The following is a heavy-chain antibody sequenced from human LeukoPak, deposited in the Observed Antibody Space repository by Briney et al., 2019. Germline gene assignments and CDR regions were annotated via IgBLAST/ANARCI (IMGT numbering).Heavy chain of an antibody. CDR3: ARRYYYNLGSFPFDF. V-gene: IGHV4-34*01. Sequence: SETLSLTCAVSGGPFSGYFWSWIRQSSGKGLEWFGEIHNSGTTNYNPSLNSRVTISEDTSKNQFYLNLSSVTAADTAVYYCARRYYYNLGSFPFDFWGQGTLVTVSS. CDR2: IHNSGTT. D-gene: IGHD3-10*01. J-gene: IGHJ4*02. CDR1: GGPFSGYF.